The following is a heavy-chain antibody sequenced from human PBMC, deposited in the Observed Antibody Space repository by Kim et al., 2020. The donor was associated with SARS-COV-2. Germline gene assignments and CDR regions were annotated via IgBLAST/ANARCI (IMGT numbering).Heavy chain of an antibody. CDR3: ARAMVGYQLPRGINWFDP. J-gene: IGHJ5*02. CDR1: GGSISSYY. CDR2: IYYSGST. D-gene: IGHD2-2*01. V-gene: IGHV4-59*13. Sequence: SETLSLTCTVSGGSISSYYWSWIRQPPGKGLEWIGYIYYSGSTNYNPSLKSRVTISVDTSKNQFSLKLSSVTAADTAVYYCARAMVGYQLPRGINWFDPWGQGTLVTVSS.